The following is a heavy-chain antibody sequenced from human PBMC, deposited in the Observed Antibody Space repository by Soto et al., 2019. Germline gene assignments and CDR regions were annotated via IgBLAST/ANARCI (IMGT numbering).Heavy chain of an antibody. CDR3: ARGSVSPGYYGMDV. J-gene: IGHJ6*02. CDR1: GGTFSSYA. Sequence: GASVKVSCKASGGTFSSYAISWVRQAPGQGLEWMGGIIPTFGTANYAQKFQGRVTITADKSTSTAYMELSSLRSEDTAVYYCARGSVSPGYYGMDVWGQGTTVTVSS. V-gene: IGHV1-69*06. CDR2: IIPTFGTA.